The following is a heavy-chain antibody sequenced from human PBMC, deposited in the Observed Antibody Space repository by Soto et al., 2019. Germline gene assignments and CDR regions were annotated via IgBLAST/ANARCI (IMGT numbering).Heavy chain of an antibody. CDR2: ISAYNGNT. V-gene: IGHV1-18*04. Sequence: ASVKVSCKASGYTFTSYGISWVRQAPGQGLEWMGWISAYNGNTNYAQKLQGRVTMTTDTSTSTAYMELRSLRSDDTAVYYCSRHVRYYGSGSYSKFGPSGGMDVWGQGTTVTVSS. J-gene: IGHJ6*02. CDR1: GYTFTSYG. CDR3: SRHVRYYGSGSYSKFGPSGGMDV. D-gene: IGHD3-10*01.